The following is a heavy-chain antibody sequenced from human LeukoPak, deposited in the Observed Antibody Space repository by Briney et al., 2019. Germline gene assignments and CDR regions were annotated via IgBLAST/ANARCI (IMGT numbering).Heavy chain of an antibody. V-gene: IGHV5-51*01. CDR1: GYSFTSYW. Sequence: GESLKISCKGSGYSFTSYWIGWVRQMPGKGLECMGIIYPGDSDTRYSPSFQGQATISADKSISTAYLQWSSLKASDTAMYYCARSLVEMATIEGFGYWGQGTLVTVSS. CDR3: ARSLVEMATIEGFGY. CDR2: IYPGDSDT. J-gene: IGHJ4*02. D-gene: IGHD5-24*01.